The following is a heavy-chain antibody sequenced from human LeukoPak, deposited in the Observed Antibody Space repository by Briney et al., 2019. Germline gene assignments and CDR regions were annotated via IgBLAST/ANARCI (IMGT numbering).Heavy chain of an antibody. CDR3: AAEDSGWYEADPYYFDY. CDR1: GFTVSSNY. D-gene: IGHD6-19*01. CDR2: IYSGGST. V-gene: IGHV3-66*02. Sequence: GGSLRLSCAASGFTVSSNYMSWVRQAPEKGLEWVSVIYSGGSTYYADSVKGRFTISRDNSKNTLYLQMNSLRAEDTAVYYCAAEDSGWYEADPYYFDYWGQGTLVTVSS. J-gene: IGHJ4*02.